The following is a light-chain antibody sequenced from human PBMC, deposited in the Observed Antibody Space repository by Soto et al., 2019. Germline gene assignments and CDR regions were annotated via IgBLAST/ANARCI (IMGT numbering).Light chain of an antibody. J-gene: IGKJ1*01. V-gene: IGKV2-30*01. CDR3: NHGTRTPPRT. CDR2: KVS. CDR1: RSLLYRGDGNTY. Sequence: DVVMTQSPLSLAVTLGQPASISCRSSRSLLYRGDGNTYLSWFQQRPGQYPRRVIYKVSNRDSGVPDRFSGSGADTEFALKISGVEAEDVGIYYCNHGTRTPPRTFGQGTNVEIK.